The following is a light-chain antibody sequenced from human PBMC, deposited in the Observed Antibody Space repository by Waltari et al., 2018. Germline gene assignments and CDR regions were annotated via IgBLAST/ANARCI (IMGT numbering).Light chain of an antibody. CDR2: WGS. V-gene: IGKV4-1*01. CDR1: QSVLVSSDSKNF. J-gene: IGKJ1*01. Sequence: DIVMTQSPDSLAVSLGERATINCTSSQSVLVSSDSKNFLAWYLQKPGQSPKLIIHWGSTRESGVPDRFSGSGSGTDCTLTINTLQGEDVAVYYCQQYYSTPPTFGQGTKVEIK. CDR3: QQYYSTPPT.